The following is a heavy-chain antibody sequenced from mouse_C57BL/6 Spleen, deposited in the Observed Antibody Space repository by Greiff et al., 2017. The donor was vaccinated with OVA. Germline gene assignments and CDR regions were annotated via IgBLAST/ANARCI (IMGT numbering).Heavy chain of an antibody. V-gene: IGHV5-4*03. CDR2: ISDGGSYT. Sequence: EVKLVESGGGLVKPGGSLKLSCAASGFTFSSYAMSWVRQTPEKRLEWVATISDGGSYTYYPDNVKGRFTISRDNAKNNLYLQMSHLKSEDTAMYYCARGDWDGDFDYWGQGTTLTVSS. D-gene: IGHD4-1*01. J-gene: IGHJ2*01. CDR1: GFTFSSYA. CDR3: ARGDWDGDFDY.